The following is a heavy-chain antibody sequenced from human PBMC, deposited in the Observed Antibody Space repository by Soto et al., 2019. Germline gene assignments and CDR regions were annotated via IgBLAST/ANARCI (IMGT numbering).Heavy chain of an antibody. CDR2: VSIGGST. CDR1: GFTFSSYA. D-gene: IGHD2-15*01. J-gene: IGHJ4*02. V-gene: IGHV3-23*01. Sequence: DVQLLESGGGLVQPEGSLRLSCAASGFTFSSYAMGWVRQGPGKGLEWVAVVSIGGSTHYADSVRGRFTISRDTSNNTLPLQMNSLTAEHTAVYFCSKRRGAGAHFDYWGQGALVTVSS. CDR3: SKRRGAGAHFDY.